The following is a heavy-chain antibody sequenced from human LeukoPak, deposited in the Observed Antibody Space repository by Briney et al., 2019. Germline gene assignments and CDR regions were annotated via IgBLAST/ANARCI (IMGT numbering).Heavy chain of an antibody. Sequence: SETLSLTCTVSGGSISSSSYYWDWIRQPPGKGLEWIGSIYYSGSTYYNPSLKSRVNISVDTSKNQFSLKLSSVTAADTAVYYCARDDNDFWSGKFDYWGQGTLVTVSS. V-gene: IGHV4-39*07. J-gene: IGHJ4*02. CDR3: ARDDNDFWSGKFDY. D-gene: IGHD3-3*01. CDR1: GGSISSSSYY. CDR2: IYYSGST.